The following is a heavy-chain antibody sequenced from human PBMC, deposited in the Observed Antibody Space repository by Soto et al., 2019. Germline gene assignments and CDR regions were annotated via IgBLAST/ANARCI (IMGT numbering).Heavy chain of an antibody. CDR2: IYYRGGT. D-gene: IGHD3-10*01. Sequence: QLQLQESGPGLVKPSETLSLTCTVSGGTVSYTSYFWSWIRQPPGKGLEWIGSIYYRGGTYYSPCLNSRVSLSVYTSTNRFSLKLSSVTDADTAVYYCARQRRSTLVRGDVLGLNWFDPWGEGTLVTVSS. J-gene: IGHJ5*02. CDR3: ARQRRSTLVRGDVLGLNWFDP. V-gene: IGHV4-39*01. CDR1: GGTVSYTSYF.